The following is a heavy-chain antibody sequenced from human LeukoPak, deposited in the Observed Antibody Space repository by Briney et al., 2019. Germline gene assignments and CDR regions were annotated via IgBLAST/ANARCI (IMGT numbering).Heavy chain of an antibody. CDR1: GFTFSSYE. CDR2: ISSSGSTI. Sequence: PGGSLRLSCAASGFTFSSYEMNWVRQAPGKGLEWVSYISSSGSTIYYADSVKGRFTISRDNAKNSLYLHMNSLRAEDTAVYYCASSSSSSPLDAFDIWGQGTMVTVSS. V-gene: IGHV3-48*03. D-gene: IGHD6-6*01. CDR3: ASSSSSSPLDAFDI. J-gene: IGHJ3*02.